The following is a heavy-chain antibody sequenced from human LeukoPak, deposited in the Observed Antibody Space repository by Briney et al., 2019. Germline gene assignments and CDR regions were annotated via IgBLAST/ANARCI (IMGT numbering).Heavy chain of an antibody. CDR1: GFTFGDYA. J-gene: IGHJ4*02. V-gene: IGHV3-33*01. D-gene: IGHD4-17*01. CDR2: IWNDGSKK. Sequence: GGSLRLSCTASGFTFGDYAMSWFRQAPGKGLEWMAVIWNDGSKKYYADSVKGRFTISRDNSKNTMYLQMNSLRAEDTAVYFCARDDYGDYYIDYWGQGTLVTVSS. CDR3: ARDDYGDYYIDY.